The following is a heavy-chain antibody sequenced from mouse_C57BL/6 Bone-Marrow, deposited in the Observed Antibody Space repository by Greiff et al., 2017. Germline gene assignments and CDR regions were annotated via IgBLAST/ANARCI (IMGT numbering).Heavy chain of an antibody. CDR1: GFNIKDYY. CDR3: ACAAWFAY. J-gene: IGHJ3*01. Sequence: EVQLQQSGAELVKPGASVTLSCTASGFNIKDYYMHWVKQRTEQGLEWIGRIDPEDGETKYAPKFQGKATITADTSSNTAYLQLSSLTSEDPAVYYCACAAWFAYWGQGTLVTVSA. V-gene: IGHV14-2*01. CDR2: IDPEDGET.